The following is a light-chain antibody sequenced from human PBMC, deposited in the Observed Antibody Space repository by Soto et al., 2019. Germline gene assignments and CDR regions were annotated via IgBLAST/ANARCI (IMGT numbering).Light chain of an antibody. J-gene: IGKJ5*01. Sequence: EIVLTQSPATLSLSPGERATLSCRTSQSVSSYFAWYQQKPGRAPRLLIYDASNRATGIPARFIGSGSGTDFTLTISSLGPEDFAVYYCQQRSNWPITFGQGIRLEIK. CDR3: QQRSNWPIT. V-gene: IGKV3-11*01. CDR1: QSVSSY. CDR2: DAS.